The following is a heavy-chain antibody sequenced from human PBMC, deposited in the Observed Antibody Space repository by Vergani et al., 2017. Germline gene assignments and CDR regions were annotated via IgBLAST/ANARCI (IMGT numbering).Heavy chain of an antibody. CDR1: EFTSRNYG. CDR2: IWFDGSNQ. Sequence: QVQLVESGGGVVQPGRSLRLSCAASEFTSRNYGMHWVRQAPGKGLEWVAVIWFDGSNQYYADSLKGRFTISRDDSKNTLYLQMNSLRAEDTAIYYCAGRPYWREAGVPHFDYCCQGTLVAVAS. CDR3: AGRPYWREAGVPHFDY. D-gene: IGHD6-13*01. V-gene: IGHV3-33*01. J-gene: IGHJ4*02.